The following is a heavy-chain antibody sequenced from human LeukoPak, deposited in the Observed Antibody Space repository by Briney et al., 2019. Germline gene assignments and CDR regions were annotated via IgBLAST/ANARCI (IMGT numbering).Heavy chain of an antibody. CDR3: AKARANLADY. J-gene: IGHJ4*02. D-gene: IGHD4/OR15-4a*01. CDR2: INQDGSEK. Sequence: GGSLRLSCAASGFPFSSHWLSWFRQSPGKGLEWVAHINQDGSEKYYVDSVKGRFTISRDNARNSQYLQMNSLRAEDTAVYYCAKARANLADYWGQGTLVTVSS. CDR1: GFPFSSHW. V-gene: IGHV3-7*01.